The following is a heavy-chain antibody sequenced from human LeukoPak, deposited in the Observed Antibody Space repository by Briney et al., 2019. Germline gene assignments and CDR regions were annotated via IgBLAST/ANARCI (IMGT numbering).Heavy chain of an antibody. J-gene: IGHJ6*04. CDR3: ARGWIDGMDV. D-gene: IGHD5-12*01. CDR2: ISSSGSTI. V-gene: IGHV3-48*03. CDR1: GFTFSSYE. Sequence: GGSLRLSCAASGFTFSSYEMNWVRQAPGKGLEWLSYISSSGSTIYYADSVKGRFTISRDNAKNSLYLQMNSLRAEDTAVYYCARGWIDGMDVWGEGTTVTVSS.